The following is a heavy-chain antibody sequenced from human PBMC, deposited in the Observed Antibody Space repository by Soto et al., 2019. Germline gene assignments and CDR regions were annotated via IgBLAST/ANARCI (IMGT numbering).Heavy chain of an antibody. CDR2: ISYGGTT. V-gene: IGHV4-31*03. J-gene: IGHJ4*02. CDR1: GGSMNSGGYC. D-gene: IGHD2-15*01. Sequence: QVQLQESGPGLVKPSQTLSLTCTVSGGSMNSGGYCWNWIRQHPGEGLEWIGCISYGGTTSYNPSLKRRLTISVATSKNQFSLMLTSVTAADTAVYYCSRGILVWGQGTLITVSS. CDR3: SRGILV.